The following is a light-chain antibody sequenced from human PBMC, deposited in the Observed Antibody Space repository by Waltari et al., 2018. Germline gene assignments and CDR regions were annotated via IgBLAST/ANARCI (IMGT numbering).Light chain of an antibody. V-gene: IGKV1-39*01. CDR2: AAS. J-gene: IGKJ2*01. CDR3: QQTYTAPYT. Sequence: DIQMTQSPSSLSASVGDRVTITCRASQTINTYLNWYQQKPGKAPKLLMYAASTLQSGVPARFSGSESGTDFTLIIRGLQPEDFATYFCQQTYTAPYTFGQGTRLEI. CDR1: QTINTY.